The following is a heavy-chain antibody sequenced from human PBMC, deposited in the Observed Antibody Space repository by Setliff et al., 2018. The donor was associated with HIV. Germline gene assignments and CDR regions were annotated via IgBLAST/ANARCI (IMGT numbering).Heavy chain of an antibody. Sequence: PSETLSLTCTVSGGSISSGGYYWSWIRQHPGKGLEWIGYIYYSGSTYYNPSLKSRVTISVDTSKSQFSLKLSSVTAEDTAIYYCAKEIDPYPSTSIDYWGQGTLVTVSS. V-gene: IGHV4-31*03. CDR1: GGSISSGGYY. D-gene: IGHD2-2*01. CDR3: AKEIDPYPSTSIDY. CDR2: IYYSGST. J-gene: IGHJ4*02.